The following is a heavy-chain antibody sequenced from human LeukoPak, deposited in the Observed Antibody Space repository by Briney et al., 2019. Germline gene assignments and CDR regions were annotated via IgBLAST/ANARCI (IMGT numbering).Heavy chain of an antibody. CDR1: GFTVSSNY. V-gene: IGHV3-53*01. J-gene: IGHJ4*02. D-gene: IGHD4-23*01. Sequence: GGSLRLSCAASGFTVSSNYMSWVRQAPGKGLEWVSFIYSGGRTYYADSVKGRFTISRDNSKKTLYLQMKSLRAEDTAVYYCASGMTTVERVDYWGQGTLVPVSS. CDR3: ASGMTTVERVDY. CDR2: IYSGGRT.